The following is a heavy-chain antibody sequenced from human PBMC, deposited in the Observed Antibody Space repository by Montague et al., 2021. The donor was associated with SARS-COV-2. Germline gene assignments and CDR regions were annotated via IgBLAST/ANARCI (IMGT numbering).Heavy chain of an antibody. D-gene: IGHD2-15*01. J-gene: IGHJ4*02. CDR2: IYYSGST. CDR1: GGSISSYY. V-gene: IGHV4-59*01. Sequence: SETLSLTCTVSGGSISSYYWSWIRQPPGKGLEWIGYIYYSGSTNYNPSPKSRVTISVDTSKNQFSLKLSSVTAADTAVYYCARETEDCSDSPVVDYWGQGTLVTVSS. CDR3: ARETEDCSDSPVVDY.